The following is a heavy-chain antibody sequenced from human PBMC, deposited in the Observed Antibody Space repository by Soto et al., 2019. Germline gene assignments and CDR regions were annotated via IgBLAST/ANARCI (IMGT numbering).Heavy chain of an antibody. V-gene: IGHV4-59*01. CDR1: GGSLRKYY. CDR3: ARLEGRFSGRIDS. Sequence: QVQLQESGPGLVKRSETLSLTCTVSGGSLRKYYWNWIRQSPGKGLEYIGYFYDTGTTNYNPSLKSRVTISADMSKNQFALKLTAVTAADTAVYYCARLEGRFSGRIDSWGQGTLVTVSS. J-gene: IGHJ4*02. CDR2: FYDTGTT. D-gene: IGHD1-26*01.